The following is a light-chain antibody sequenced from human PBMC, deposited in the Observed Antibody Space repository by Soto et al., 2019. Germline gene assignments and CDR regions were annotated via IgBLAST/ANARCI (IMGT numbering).Light chain of an antibody. Sequence: CVLTQPASASGTAGQRATISCSGSSSNIGSNYVYWYQQLPGTAPKLLIYRNNQRPSGVPDRFSGSKSGTSASLAISGLRSEDEADYYCAAWDDSLSGYVFGTGTKVTVL. CDR1: SSNIGSNY. CDR3: AAWDDSLSGYV. CDR2: RNN. V-gene: IGLV1-47*01. J-gene: IGLJ1*01.